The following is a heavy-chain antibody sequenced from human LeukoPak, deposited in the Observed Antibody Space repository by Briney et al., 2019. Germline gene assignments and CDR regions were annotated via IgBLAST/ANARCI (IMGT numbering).Heavy chain of an antibody. CDR1: GGSISSYY. D-gene: IGHD3-10*01. Sequence: SETLSLTCTVSGGSISSYYWSWIRQPPGKGLEWIGYIYYSGSTNYNPSLKSRVTISVDTSKNQFSLKLSSVTAADTAVYYCARSHGARGVYYYYYYGMDVWGQGTTVTVSS. J-gene: IGHJ6*02. CDR2: IYYSGST. V-gene: IGHV4-59*12. CDR3: ARSHGARGVYYYYYYGMDV.